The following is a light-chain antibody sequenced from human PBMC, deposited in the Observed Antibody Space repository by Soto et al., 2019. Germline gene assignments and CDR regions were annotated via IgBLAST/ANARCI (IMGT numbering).Light chain of an antibody. V-gene: IGKV3-11*01. CDR1: ESFGTF. CDR2: GAS. J-gene: IGKJ5*01. CDR3: QQRSNWPIT. Sequence: EIVLTQSPATLSLSPVERANLXCRASESFGTFFAWYQQKPGQAPRLLIYGASSRATGIPDRFSGSGSGTDFTLTISRLEPEDFAVYYCQQRSNWPITFGQGTRLEIK.